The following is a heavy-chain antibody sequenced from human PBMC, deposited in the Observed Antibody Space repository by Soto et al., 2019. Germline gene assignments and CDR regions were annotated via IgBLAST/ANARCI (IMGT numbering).Heavy chain of an antibody. V-gene: IGHV4-39*01. CDR2: IYYSGST. CDR3: ARRVAAAGTANSPPADYYYYGMDV. D-gene: IGHD6-13*01. J-gene: IGHJ6*02. Sequence: SETLSLTCPVSGGSISSSSYYWGWIRQPPGKGLEWIGSIYYSGSTYYNPSLKSRVTISIDTSKNQFSLKLSSVTAADTAVYYCARRVAAAGTANSPPADYYYYGMDVWGQGTTVTVSS. CDR1: GGSISSSSYY.